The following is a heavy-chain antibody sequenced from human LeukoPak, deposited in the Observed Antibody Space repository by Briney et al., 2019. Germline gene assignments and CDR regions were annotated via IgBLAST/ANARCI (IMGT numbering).Heavy chain of an antibody. CDR2: ISYDGSNK. D-gene: IGHD3-9*01. Sequence: GGSLRLSCAASGFTFSSYAMHWVRQAPGKGLEWVAVISYDGSNKYYADSVKGRFTISRDNSKNTLYLQLNSLRAEDTAVYYCARGSTGFDYWGQGTLVTVSS. J-gene: IGHJ4*02. CDR3: ARGSTGFDY. V-gene: IGHV3-30-3*01. CDR1: GFTFSSYA.